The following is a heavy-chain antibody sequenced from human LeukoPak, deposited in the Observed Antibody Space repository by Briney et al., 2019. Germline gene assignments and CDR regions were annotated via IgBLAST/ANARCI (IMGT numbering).Heavy chain of an antibody. CDR1: GYTFTSYG. D-gene: IGHD6-19*01. V-gene: IGHV1-18*01. CDR3: ARRESRIAVEDY. Sequence: ASVKVSCKASGYTFTSYGISCVRQAPGQGLEWMGWISAYNGNTNYAQKLQGRVTMTTDTSTRTAYTELRSLRSDDTAVYYCARRESRIAVEDYWGQGTLVTVSS. J-gene: IGHJ4*02. CDR2: ISAYNGNT.